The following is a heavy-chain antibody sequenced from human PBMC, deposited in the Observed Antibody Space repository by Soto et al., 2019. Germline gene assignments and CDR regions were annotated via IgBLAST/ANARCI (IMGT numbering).Heavy chain of an antibody. CDR2: VYYSGGA. CDR1: GVSMHNSHSF. CDR3: GRVVEGATRHTDFDS. V-gene: IGHV4-39*01. D-gene: IGHD2-21*01. Sequence: SETLSLTCTVSGVSMHNSHSFWGWIRQPPGKGLEFIGNVYYSGGAHYNPSLKSRVAISVDTANNQVSLKMSSVTAADTAVYYCGRVVEGATRHTDFDSWGQGTLVTVSS. J-gene: IGHJ5*01.